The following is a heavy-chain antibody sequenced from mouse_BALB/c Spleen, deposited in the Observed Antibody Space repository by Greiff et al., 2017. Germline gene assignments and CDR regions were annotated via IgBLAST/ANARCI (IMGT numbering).Heavy chain of an antibody. Sequence: EVHLVESGGGLVKPGGSLKLSCAASGFTFSSYTMSWVRQTPEKRLEWVAYISNGGGSTYYPDTVKGRFTISRDNAKNTLYLQMSSLKSEDTAMYYCASVYYDYGYFDYWGQGTTLTVSS. V-gene: IGHV5-12-2*01. CDR2: ISNGGGST. CDR3: ASVYYDYGYFDY. D-gene: IGHD2-4*01. J-gene: IGHJ2*01. CDR1: GFTFSSYT.